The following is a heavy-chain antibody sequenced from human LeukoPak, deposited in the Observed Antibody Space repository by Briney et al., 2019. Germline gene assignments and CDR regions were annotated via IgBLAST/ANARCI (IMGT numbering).Heavy chain of an antibody. CDR2: MNPESGNT. CDR3: TRAIRHQLLSDY. J-gene: IGHJ4*02. Sequence: ASVKVSCKASGYTFSNFDINWVRQATGQGPEWMGWMNPESGNTGYAQKFQGRVTMTRDSSKSTAYMELISLRSEDTAIYYCTRAIRHQLLSDYWGQGTLVTVSS. D-gene: IGHD2-2*01. V-gene: IGHV1-8*01. CDR1: GYTFSNFD.